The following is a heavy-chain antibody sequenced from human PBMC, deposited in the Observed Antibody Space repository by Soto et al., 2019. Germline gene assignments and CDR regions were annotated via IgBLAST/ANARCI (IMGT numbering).Heavy chain of an antibody. V-gene: IGHV3-23*01. CDR2: ISASGGST. CDR1: GFTFASYA. CDR3: SKYGGVFPYTPIITPGY. Sequence: EVQLLESGGGLVQPGGSLRLSCAASGFTFASYAMSWVRQAPGKGLEWVSAISASGGSTYFADSVKGRFTISRDKSKNTLYLQMKSLTAEDTVVYYCSKYGGVFPYTPIITPGYWGQGTLVTVSS. D-gene: IGHD3-10*01. J-gene: IGHJ4*02.